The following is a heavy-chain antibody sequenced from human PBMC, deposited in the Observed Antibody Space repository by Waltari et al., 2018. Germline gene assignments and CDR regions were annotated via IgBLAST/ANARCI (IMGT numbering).Heavy chain of an antibody. D-gene: IGHD1-26*01. V-gene: IGHV1-24*01. CDR3: AKDLGSVGAVTGGAFDI. CDR1: GYTLTELS. Sequence: QVQLVQSGAEVKKPGASVKVSCKVSGYTLTELSMHWVRQAPGKGLEWMGGFNTENGETIDAQKFQGGATMPDKTATDTAYMGLSSRRSGDKAVYYCAKDLGSVGAVTGGAFDIWGQGTMVTVSS. CDR2: FNTENGET. J-gene: IGHJ3*02.